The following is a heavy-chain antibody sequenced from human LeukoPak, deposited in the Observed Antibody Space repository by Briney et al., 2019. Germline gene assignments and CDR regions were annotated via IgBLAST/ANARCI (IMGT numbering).Heavy chain of an antibody. D-gene: IGHD3-10*01. CDR3: ARGQSVLWFGEVLD. J-gene: IGHJ4*02. CDR1: GYTFTSYG. V-gene: IGHV1-18*01. CDR2: ISAYNGNT. Sequence: ASVKVSCKASGYTFTSYGISWVRQAPGQGLEWMGWISAYNGNTNYAQKLQGRVTMTTDTSTSTAYMELRSLGSDDTAVYYCARGQSVLWFGEVLDWGQGTLVTVSS.